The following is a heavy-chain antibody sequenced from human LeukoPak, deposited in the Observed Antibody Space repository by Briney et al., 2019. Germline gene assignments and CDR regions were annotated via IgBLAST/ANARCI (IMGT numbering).Heavy chain of an antibody. CDR2: MNPNSGNT. D-gene: IGHD5-18*01. Sequence: EASVKVSCKASGYTFTSYDINWVRQATGQGLEWMGWMNPNSGNTGYAQKFQGRVTMTRNTSISTAYMEPSSLRSEDTAVYYCARGLSGYSSGPTKERPFDYWGQGTLVTVSS. CDR1: GYTFTSYD. V-gene: IGHV1-8*01. CDR3: ARGLSGYSSGPTKERPFDY. J-gene: IGHJ4*02.